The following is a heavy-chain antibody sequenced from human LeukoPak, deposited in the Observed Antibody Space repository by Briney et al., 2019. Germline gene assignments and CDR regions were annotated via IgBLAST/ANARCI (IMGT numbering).Heavy chain of an antibody. CDR3: ARDWSAAVYAPFDY. CDR2: ISDDGTKK. V-gene: IGHV3-30*03. Sequence: GGSLRLSCAASGFTFDDYGMSWVRQAPGKGLEWVAVISDDGTKKYHADSVKGRFTVSRDNSENTLFLQMKSLRHEDTAVYYCARDWSAAVYAPFDYWGQGTLVIVSS. J-gene: IGHJ4*02. CDR1: GFTFDDYG. D-gene: IGHD5/OR15-5a*01.